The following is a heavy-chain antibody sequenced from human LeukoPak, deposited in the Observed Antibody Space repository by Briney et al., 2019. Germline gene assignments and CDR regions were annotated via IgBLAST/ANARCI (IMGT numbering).Heavy chain of an antibody. Sequence: PGGSLRLSCAASGFTFSSYSMNWVRQAPGKGLEWVSSISSSSSYIYYADSVKGRFTISRDNAKNTLYLQMNSLRAEDTAVYYCATTPPPDDYGDYGDAFDIWGQGTMVTVSS. D-gene: IGHD4-17*01. CDR1: GFTFSSYS. CDR2: ISSSSSYI. J-gene: IGHJ3*02. CDR3: ATTPPPDDYGDYGDAFDI. V-gene: IGHV3-21*04.